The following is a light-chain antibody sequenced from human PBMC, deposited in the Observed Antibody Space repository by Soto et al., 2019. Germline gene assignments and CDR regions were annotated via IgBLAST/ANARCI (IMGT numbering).Light chain of an antibody. Sequence: IVLPQSPATLSASPGERATLSCRASQTVGVRLAWHQHKPGQAPRLLIYEASNRAAGIPGRFSGSGSGTDFTLTISSLEPEDFAVYYCQQRSNWPPITFGQGTRLEIK. CDR2: EAS. V-gene: IGKV3-11*01. J-gene: IGKJ5*01. CDR1: QTVGVR. CDR3: QQRSNWPPIT.